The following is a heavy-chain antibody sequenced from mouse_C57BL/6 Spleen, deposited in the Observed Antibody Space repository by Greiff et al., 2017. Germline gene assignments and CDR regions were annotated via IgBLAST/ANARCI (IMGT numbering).Heavy chain of an antibody. D-gene: IGHD2-4*01. CDR1: GYTFTEYT. J-gene: IGHJ1*03. CDR3: ARHEEGGGLRRGYRYFDV. Sequence: VQLQQSGAELVKPGASVKLSCKASGYTFTEYTIHWVKQRSGQGLEWIGWFYPGSGSIKYNEKFKDKATLTADKSSSTVYMELSRLTSEDSAVYFCARHEEGGGLRRGYRYFDVWGTGTTVTVSS. V-gene: IGHV1-62-2*01. CDR2: FYPGSGSI.